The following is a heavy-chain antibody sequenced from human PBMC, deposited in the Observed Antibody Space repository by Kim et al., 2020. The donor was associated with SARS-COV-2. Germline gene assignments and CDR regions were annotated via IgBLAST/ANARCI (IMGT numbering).Heavy chain of an antibody. CDR1: GFTFSSYG. V-gene: IGHV3-33*06. Sequence: GGSLRLSCAASGFTFSSYGMHWVRQAPGKGLEWVAVIWYDGSNKYYADSVKGRLTISRDNSKNTLYLQMNSLRAEDTAVYYCAKSGADYYGSGLIDYWGQGTLVTVSS. CDR2: IWYDGSNK. D-gene: IGHD3-10*01. J-gene: IGHJ4*02. CDR3: AKSGADYYGSGLIDY.